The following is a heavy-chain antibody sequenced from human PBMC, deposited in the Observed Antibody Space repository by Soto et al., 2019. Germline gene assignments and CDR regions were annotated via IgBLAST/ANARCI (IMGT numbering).Heavy chain of an antibody. Sequence: PSETLSLTCAVYGGSFSGYYWSWIRQPPGKGLEWIGEINHSGSTNYNPSLKSRVTISVDTSKNQFSLKLSSVTAADTAVYYCARGRKRYCSGGSCYSGSYFDYWGQGTLVTVSS. J-gene: IGHJ4*02. CDR3: ARGRKRYCSGGSCYSGSYFDY. D-gene: IGHD2-15*01. CDR1: GGSFSGYY. CDR2: INHSGST. V-gene: IGHV4-34*01.